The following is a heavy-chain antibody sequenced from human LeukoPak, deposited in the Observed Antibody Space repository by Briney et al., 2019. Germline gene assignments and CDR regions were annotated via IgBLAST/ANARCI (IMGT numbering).Heavy chain of an antibody. CDR1: GGSISSSSYY. D-gene: IGHD3-3*01. J-gene: IGHJ4*02. Sequence: SETLSLTCTVSGGSISSSSYYWGWIRQPPGKGLEWLGSIYYSGSTYYNPSLKSRVTISVDTSKNQFSLKLSSVTAADTAVYYCASLRERSYYARGFDYWGQGTLVTVSS. CDR3: ASLRERSYYARGFDY. CDR2: IYYSGST. V-gene: IGHV4-39*01.